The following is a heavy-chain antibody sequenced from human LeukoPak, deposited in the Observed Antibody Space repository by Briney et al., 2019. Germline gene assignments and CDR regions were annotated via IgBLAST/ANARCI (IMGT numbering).Heavy chain of an antibody. CDR3: ARTTYYDILTGYYTYFDY. CDR2: IIPIFGTA. J-gene: IGHJ4*02. D-gene: IGHD3-9*01. V-gene: IGHV1-69*13. CDR1: GGTFSSYA. Sequence: SVKVSCKASGGTFSSYAISWVRQAPGQGLEWMGGIIPIFGTANYAQKFQGRVTITADESTSTAYMELSSLRSEDTAVYHCARTTYYDILTGYYTYFDYWGQGTLVTVSS.